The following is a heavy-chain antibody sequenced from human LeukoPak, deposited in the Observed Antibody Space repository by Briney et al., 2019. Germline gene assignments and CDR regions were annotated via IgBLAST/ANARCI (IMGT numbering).Heavy chain of an antibody. D-gene: IGHD3-9*01. CDR3: ATGGYDILTGPIDY. Sequence: ASVNVSCKVAGYTLTELSMHWARQAPGKGLEWMGGFDPEDGETMYAQKCQGRVTMTEDTSTDTAYMELSSLRSEDTAVYYCATGGYDILTGPIDYWGQGTLVTVSS. CDR1: GYTLTELS. V-gene: IGHV1-24*01. CDR2: FDPEDGET. J-gene: IGHJ4*02.